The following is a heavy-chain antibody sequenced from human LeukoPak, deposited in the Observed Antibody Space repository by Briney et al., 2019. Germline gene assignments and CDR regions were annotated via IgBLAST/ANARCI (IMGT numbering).Heavy chain of an antibody. CDR2: IYGDGNT. Sequence: GGSLRLSCATSGFTVSTNYMSWVRQAPGKGLEWVSVIYGDGNTYYADSVKGRFTISRDNFKSTLYLQMNSLRAEDTAVYYCAREGVPSGGHPIYYPYYGMDVWGQGTTVTVSS. CDR1: GFTVSTNY. CDR3: AREGVPSGGHPIYYPYYGMDV. V-gene: IGHV3-66*01. J-gene: IGHJ6*02. D-gene: IGHD2-15*01.